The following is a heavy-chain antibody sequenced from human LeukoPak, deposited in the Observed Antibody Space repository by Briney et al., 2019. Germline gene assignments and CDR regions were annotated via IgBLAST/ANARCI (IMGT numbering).Heavy chain of an antibody. CDR2: IYTSGST. V-gene: IGHV4-61*02. Sequence: SETLSLTCTVSGGSISSGSYYWSWIRQPAGKGLEWIGRIYTSGSTNYNPSLKSRVTISVDTSKNQFSLKLSSVTAADTAVYYCARARGDAIDYWGQGTLVTVSS. J-gene: IGHJ4*02. D-gene: IGHD4-17*01. CDR1: GGSISSGSYY. CDR3: ARARGDAIDY.